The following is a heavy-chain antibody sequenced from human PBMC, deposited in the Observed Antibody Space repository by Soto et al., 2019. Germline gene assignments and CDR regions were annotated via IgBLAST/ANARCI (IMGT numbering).Heavy chain of an antibody. J-gene: IGHJ6*02. CDR3: ASGPCGGDCYWKGGYYGMDV. V-gene: IGHV1-69*01. Sequence: QVQLVQSGAEVKKPGSSVKVSCQASGGTFSSYAISWVRQAPGQGLEWMGGVIAIFGTAIYAQKFQGRVTITADESTSTAYMELRRLRSEDTAVYYWASGPCGGDCYWKGGYYGMDVWGQGTTVTVSS. CDR1: GGTFSSYA. D-gene: IGHD2-21*02. CDR2: VIAIFGTA.